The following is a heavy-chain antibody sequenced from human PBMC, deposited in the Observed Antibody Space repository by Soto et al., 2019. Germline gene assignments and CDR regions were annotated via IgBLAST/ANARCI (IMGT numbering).Heavy chain of an antibody. V-gene: IGHV3-30*18. J-gene: IGHJ4*02. Sequence: HPGGSLRLSCAASGFTFSTYGMHWVRQAPGKGLEWVSLISYDGSDKYYADSVKGRFTISRDNSKNTLYLQMNSLRAEDTAVYYCAKPTGAYYFDYWGQGTLVTSPQ. CDR1: GFTFSTYG. CDR2: ISYDGSDK. CDR3: AKPTGAYYFDY.